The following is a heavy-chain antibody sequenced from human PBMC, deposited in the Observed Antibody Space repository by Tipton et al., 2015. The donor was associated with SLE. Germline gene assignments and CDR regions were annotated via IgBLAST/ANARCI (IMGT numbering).Heavy chain of an antibody. CDR3: ARGPGAARSSPYESFDL. J-gene: IGHJ4*02. D-gene: IGHD6-6*01. CDR1: GGSFSGYY. V-gene: IGHV4-34*01. CDR2: INHSGST. Sequence: TLSLTCAVYGGSFSGYYWSWIRQPPGKGLEWIGEINHSGSTIYNPYLKSQVTISVDTSKNQFSLKLSSVTAADTAVYYCARGPGAARSSPYESFDLWGQGPLGTVS.